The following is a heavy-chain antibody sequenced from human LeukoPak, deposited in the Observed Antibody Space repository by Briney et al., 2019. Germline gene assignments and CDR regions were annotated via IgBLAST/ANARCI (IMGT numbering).Heavy chain of an antibody. CDR2: INWNGGST. Sequence: GGSLRLSCAASGFTFDDYGMSWVRQAPGKGLEWVSGINWNGGSTGYADSVKGRFTISRDNAKNSLYLQMNSLRAEDTALYHCARLKYSSGWYGEDYWGQGTLVTVSS. V-gene: IGHV3-20*01. CDR1: GFTFDDYG. CDR3: ARLKYSSGWYGEDY. D-gene: IGHD6-19*01. J-gene: IGHJ4*02.